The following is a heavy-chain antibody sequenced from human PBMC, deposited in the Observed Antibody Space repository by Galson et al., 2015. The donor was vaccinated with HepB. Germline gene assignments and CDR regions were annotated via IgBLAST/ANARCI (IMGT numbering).Heavy chain of an antibody. V-gene: IGHV3-9*01. Sequence: SLRLSCAASGFFFDDNPMHWVRQTPGRGLEWVSGISWNSDKIAYADSVKGRFTISRDNADKSLSLEMKNLGPEDTAMYYCARGDCSGPICYIKSWGQGILVTVPS. D-gene: IGHD2-15*01. CDR2: ISWNSDKI. CDR3: ARGDCSGPICYIKS. CDR1: GFFFDDNP. J-gene: IGHJ4*02.